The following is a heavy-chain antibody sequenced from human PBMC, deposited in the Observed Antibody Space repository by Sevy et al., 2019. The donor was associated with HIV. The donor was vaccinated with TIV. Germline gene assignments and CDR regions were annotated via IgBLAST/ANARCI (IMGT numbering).Heavy chain of an antibody. CDR2: IRQEGNEI. J-gene: IGHJ4*02. CDR1: GFTFDMYW. Sequence: GGSLRLSCDASGFTFDMYWMQWVRQAPGKGLEWVANIRQEGNEIYYAASVRGRFTISRDNAKGSLYLQMNNLRAEDTATYYCARRYFDLWGQGTLVTVSS. V-gene: IGHV3-7*03. CDR3: ARRYFDL.